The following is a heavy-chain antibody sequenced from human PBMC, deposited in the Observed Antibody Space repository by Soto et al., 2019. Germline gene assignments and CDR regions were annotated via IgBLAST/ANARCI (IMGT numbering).Heavy chain of an antibody. V-gene: IGHV1-2*02. CDR2: INPDTGDR. D-gene: IGHD3-22*01. J-gene: IGHJ4*02. CDR1: GYTFTDSH. CDR3: ARAYYLVCDS. Sequence: ASVKVSCKASGYTFTDSHIHWGRQAPGQGLEWMGWINPDTGDRNYAQRFQGRLTLTRDTSITTAYMALTRLTSDDTVVYFCARAYYLVCDSWGQVTLVPVS.